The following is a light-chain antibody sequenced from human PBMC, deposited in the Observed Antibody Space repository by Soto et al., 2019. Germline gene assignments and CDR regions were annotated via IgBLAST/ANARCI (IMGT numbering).Light chain of an antibody. Sequence: DIQMTQSPSSLSSSLGDRVTITCGASQSISSYLNWYQQKPGKAPKLLIYAASSLQSGVPSRFSGIGSGTEFTLTISSLQADDFATYYCQQYKSYSPWTFGQGTKVDIK. J-gene: IGKJ1*01. V-gene: IGKV1-39*01. CDR2: AAS. CDR1: QSISSY. CDR3: QQYKSYSPWT.